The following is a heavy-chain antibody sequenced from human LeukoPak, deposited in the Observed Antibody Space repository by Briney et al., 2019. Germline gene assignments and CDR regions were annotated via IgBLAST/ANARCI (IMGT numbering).Heavy chain of an antibody. D-gene: IGHD3-9*01. Sequence: MASETLSLTCTVSGDSIRDSGWSWGWIRQPPGKGLEWIGTMPYDEKVSDNEIPSYNPSLKRRVTISADTSKNQLYLRVNSVTAADTASYYCARLTLTGEAGRGWFDAWGQGTLVIVSS. CDR3: ARLTLTGEAGRGWFDA. CDR1: GDSIRDSGWS. V-gene: IGHV4-39*01. J-gene: IGHJ5*02. CDR2: MPYDEKVSDNEIP.